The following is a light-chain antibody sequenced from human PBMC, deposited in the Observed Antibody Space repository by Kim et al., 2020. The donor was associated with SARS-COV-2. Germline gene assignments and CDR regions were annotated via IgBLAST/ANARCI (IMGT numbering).Light chain of an antibody. Sequence: LTQPPSVSKGLGQTATLTCTGNSYNVAFQGASWLQQHQGHPPKLLSYRTNNRPSGISERFSASRSGNTSSLTITGLQPEDEAYYYCSAWDNSLLGWVFGGGTQLTVL. V-gene: IGLV10-54*01. CDR2: RTN. CDR1: SYNVAFQG. CDR3: SAWDNSLLGWV. J-gene: IGLJ3*02.